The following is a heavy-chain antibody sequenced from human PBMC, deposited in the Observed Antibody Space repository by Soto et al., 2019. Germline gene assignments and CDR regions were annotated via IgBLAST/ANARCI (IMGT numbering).Heavy chain of an antibody. CDR3: ARDLTMVRGVIISLYAFDI. J-gene: IGHJ3*02. Sequence: EVQLVESGGGLVKPGGSLRLSCAASGFTFSSYSMNWVRQAPGKGLEWVSSISSSSSYIYYADSVKGRFTISRDNAKKSLYLQMNSLRAEDTAVYYCARDLTMVRGVIISLYAFDIWGQGTMVTVSS. CDR2: ISSSSSYI. V-gene: IGHV3-21*01. CDR1: GFTFSSYS. D-gene: IGHD3-10*01.